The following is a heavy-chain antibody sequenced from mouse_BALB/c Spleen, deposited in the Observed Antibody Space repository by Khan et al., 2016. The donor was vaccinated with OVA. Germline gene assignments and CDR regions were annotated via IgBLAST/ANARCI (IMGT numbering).Heavy chain of an antibody. CDR1: GFSLTSYG. CDR2: IWSDGST. V-gene: IGHV2-6*02. Sequence: QVRLKESGPGLVAPSQSLSITCTVSGFSLTSYGVHWVRQPPGKGLEWLVVIWSDGSTNYNSVLKSRLSISKDNSKSQVFLKMNSLQTDDTAIYYCARWFDGYSSLYAMDYWGQGTSVTVSS. CDR3: ARWFDGYSSLYAMDY. D-gene: IGHD2-3*01. J-gene: IGHJ4*01.